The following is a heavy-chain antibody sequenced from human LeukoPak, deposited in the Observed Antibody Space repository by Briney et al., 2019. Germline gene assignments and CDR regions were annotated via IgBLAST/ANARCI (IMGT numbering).Heavy chain of an antibody. CDR1: AFTFSNYT. Sequence: GGSLRLSCAAPAFTFSNYTMNWVRQAPGKGLEWVSSISRSSNYIYYADSVKGRFTITRDNAKNSLYLQMNSLRAEDTAVYYCARDRLGGTDCWGQGTLVTVSS. D-gene: IGHD1-26*01. CDR3: ARDRLGGTDC. V-gene: IGHV3-21*01. CDR2: ISRSSNYI. J-gene: IGHJ4*02.